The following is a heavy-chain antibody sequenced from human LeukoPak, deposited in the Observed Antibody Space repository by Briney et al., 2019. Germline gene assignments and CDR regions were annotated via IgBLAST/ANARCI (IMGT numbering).Heavy chain of an antibody. J-gene: IGHJ4*02. D-gene: IGHD2-2*01. Sequence: GGSLRLSCAASGFTFSSYALSWVRQAPGKGLEWVSGISGSGGSTNYADSVKGRFTISRDNSKNTLYLQMNSLRAEDTALYYCAKGIVVVPAASYFDYWGQGTLVTVSS. CDR1: GFTFSSYA. CDR2: ISGSGGST. CDR3: AKGIVVVPAASYFDY. V-gene: IGHV3-23*01.